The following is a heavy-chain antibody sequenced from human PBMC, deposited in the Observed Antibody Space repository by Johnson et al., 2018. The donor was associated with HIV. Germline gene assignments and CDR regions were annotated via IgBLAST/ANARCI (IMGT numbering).Heavy chain of an antibody. CDR3: ARVVVWIVVAHAFDI. Sequence: QVQLVESGGGVVQPGRSLRLSCAASGFTFSSYAMHWVRQAPGKGLEWVALIRYDGSNKYYADSVKGRFTISRDNSKNSLYLQMNSLRAEDTAVYYCARVVVWIVVAHAFDIWGQGTMVTVSS. J-gene: IGHJ3*02. V-gene: IGHV3-33*08. CDR1: GFTFSSYA. D-gene: IGHD3-22*01. CDR2: IRYDGSNK.